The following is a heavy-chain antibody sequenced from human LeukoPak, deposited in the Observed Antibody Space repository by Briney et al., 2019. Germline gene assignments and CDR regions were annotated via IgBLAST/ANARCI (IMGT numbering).Heavy chain of an antibody. D-gene: IGHD2-21*02. CDR2: ISGSGSFT. Sequence: GGSLRLSCAASGFTFSDYYMSWIRQAPGKGLEWVSYISGSGSFTNYADSVKGRFTISRDNAKNSLYLQMNSLRAEDTAVYYCARIPASRVTVHDAFNIWGQGTMVTVSS. CDR1: GFTFSDYY. V-gene: IGHV3-11*03. J-gene: IGHJ3*02. CDR3: ARIPASRVTVHDAFNI.